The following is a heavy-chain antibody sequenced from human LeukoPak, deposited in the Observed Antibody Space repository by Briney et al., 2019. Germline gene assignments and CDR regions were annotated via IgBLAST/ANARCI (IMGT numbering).Heavy chain of an antibody. D-gene: IGHD6-13*01. Sequence: GRSLRLSCAASGFTFSRYDIHWVRQAPGKGLEWVAGISNDGGNKYYAESVKGRFTTSRDNSKNTLYLQMNSLRAEDTAVYYCAKDSEQLAYYFDYWGQGTLVTVSS. J-gene: IGHJ4*02. CDR1: GFTFSRYD. CDR2: ISNDGGNK. CDR3: AKDSEQLAYYFDY. V-gene: IGHV3-30*18.